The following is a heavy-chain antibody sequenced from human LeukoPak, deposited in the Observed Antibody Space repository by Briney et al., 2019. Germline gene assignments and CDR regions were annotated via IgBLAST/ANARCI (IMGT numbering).Heavy chain of an antibody. CDR3: ARRSRSGAYYKT. Sequence: SETLSLTCTVSGGSISSSSYYWGWIRQPPGKGLEWIGSIYYSGSTYYNPSLKSRVTISVDTSKNQFSLSLSSVTAADTAVYYCARRSRSGAYYKTWGQGTLVTVSS. V-gene: IGHV4-39*07. D-gene: IGHD3-3*01. J-gene: IGHJ5*02. CDR2: IYYSGST. CDR1: GGSISSSSYY.